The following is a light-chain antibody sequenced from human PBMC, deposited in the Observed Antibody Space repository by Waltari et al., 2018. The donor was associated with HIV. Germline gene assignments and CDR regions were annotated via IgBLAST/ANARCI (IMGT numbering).Light chain of an antibody. V-gene: IGLV1-51*01. Sequence: QPVLPQPPSVSAAPGQKVTISCPGSISHIENNFVSWYHHLPGTAPKLLIYDDTKRPSGIPDRFAGSKSGASAALGITGLQTGDEADYYCGSWDSSLSALVFGGGTKLTVL. CDR1: ISHIENNF. J-gene: IGLJ2*01. CDR3: GSWDSSLSALV. CDR2: DDT.